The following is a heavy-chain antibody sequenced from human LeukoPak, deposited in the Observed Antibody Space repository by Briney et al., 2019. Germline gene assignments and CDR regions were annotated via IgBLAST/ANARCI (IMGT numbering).Heavy chain of an antibody. D-gene: IGHD3-16*02. V-gene: IGHV1-18*01. CDR2: ISAYNGNT. Sequence: VASVKVSCKASGYTFTSYGISWVRQAPGQGLEWMGWISAYNGNTNYAQKLQGRVTMTTDTSTSTAYMELRSLRSDDTAVYYCARDFRDYVWGSYRRFDYWGQGTLVTVSS. CDR3: ARDFRDYVWGSYRRFDY. J-gene: IGHJ4*02. CDR1: GYTFTSYG.